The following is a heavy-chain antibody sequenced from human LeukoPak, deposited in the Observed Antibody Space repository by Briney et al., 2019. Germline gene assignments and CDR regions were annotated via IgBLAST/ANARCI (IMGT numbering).Heavy chain of an antibody. Sequence: GGSLRLSCAASGFTFSSYAMSWVCQAPGKGLEWVSGIGGSAGSTYYADSVKGRFTISRDNSKNTLYLQMNSLRAEDTAVYYCAKGTRDLVEDYWGQGTLVTVSS. CDR1: GFTFSSYA. V-gene: IGHV3-23*01. J-gene: IGHJ4*02. CDR2: IGGSAGST. CDR3: AKGTRDLVEDY. D-gene: IGHD2-15*01.